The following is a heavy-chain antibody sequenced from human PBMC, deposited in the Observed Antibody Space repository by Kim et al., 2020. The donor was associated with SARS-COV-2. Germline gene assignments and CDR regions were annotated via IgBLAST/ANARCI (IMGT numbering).Heavy chain of an antibody. CDR3: ARVGFGGLFGGMDV. CDR2: IYYSGST. D-gene: IGHD3-10*01. Sequence: SETLSLTCTVSGGSISSYYWSWIRQPPGKGLEWIGYIYYSGSTNYNPSLKSRVTISVDTSKNQFSLKLSSVTAADTAVYYCARVGFGGLFGGMDVWGQGT. CDR1: GGSISSYY. J-gene: IGHJ6*02. V-gene: IGHV4-59*01.